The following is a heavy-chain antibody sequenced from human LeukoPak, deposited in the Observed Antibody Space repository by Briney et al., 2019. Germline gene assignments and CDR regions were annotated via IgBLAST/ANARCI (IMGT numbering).Heavy chain of an antibody. D-gene: IGHD6-13*01. J-gene: IGHJ4*02. CDR1: GFIFRNYW. CDR3: AKGKYSSSWYFDY. CDR2: ISGGGTYT. V-gene: IGHV3-23*01. Sequence: GGSLRLSCAASGFIFRNYWMTWVRQAPGRGLEWVSAISGGGTYTYYADSVKGRFTISRDNSKNTLYLQMNSLRAEDTAVYYCAKGKYSSSWYFDYWGQGTLVTVSS.